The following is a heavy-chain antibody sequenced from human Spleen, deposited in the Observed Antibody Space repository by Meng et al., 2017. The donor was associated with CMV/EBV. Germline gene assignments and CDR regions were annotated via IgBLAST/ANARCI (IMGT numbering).Heavy chain of an antibody. J-gene: IGHJ4*02. CDR1: FTCSDYG. CDR3: ARFTIFGVIIAGRYFDY. D-gene: IGHD3-3*01. Sequence: FTCSDYGMSWVRQAPGKGLEWVSALSGSGGSTYYADSVKGRFTISRDNSKSTLYLQMNSLRAEDTAIYYCARFTIFGVIIAGRYFDYWGQGTLVTVSS. V-gene: IGHV3-23*01. CDR2: LSGSGGST.